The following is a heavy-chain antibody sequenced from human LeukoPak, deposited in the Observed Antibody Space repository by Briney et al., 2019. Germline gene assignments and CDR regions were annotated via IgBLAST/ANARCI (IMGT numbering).Heavy chain of an antibody. Sequence: GSLRLSCTVSGGSVSSVSYYWTWIRQPPGKGLEWIGYIYYSGSTNYNPSLKSRVTMSVDTSRNQFSLKLSSVTAADTAVYYCVRTGFCSGGSCYFRAFDYWGQGTLVTVSS. CDR1: GGSVSSVSYY. D-gene: IGHD2-15*01. CDR3: VRTGFCSGGSCYFRAFDY. CDR2: IYYSGST. J-gene: IGHJ4*02. V-gene: IGHV4-61*01.